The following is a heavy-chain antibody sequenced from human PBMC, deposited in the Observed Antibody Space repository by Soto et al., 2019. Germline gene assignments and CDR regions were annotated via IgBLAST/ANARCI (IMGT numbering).Heavy chain of an antibody. J-gene: IGHJ4*02. CDR2: ARNKVHSYTT. D-gene: IGHD2-8*01. V-gene: IGHV3-72*01. CDR1: GFTFSDHY. Sequence: GSLRLSYAASGFTFSDHYMDWVRQAPGKGLEWVGRARNKVHSYTTAYAASVKGRFTISRDDSKNSLYLQMNSLKAEDTAVYFCARLMGTAFDLWGQGTLVTVPS. CDR3: ARLMGTAFDL.